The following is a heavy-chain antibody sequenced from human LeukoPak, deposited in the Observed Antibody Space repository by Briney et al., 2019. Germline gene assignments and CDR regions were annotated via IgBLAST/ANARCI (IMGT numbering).Heavy chain of an antibody. V-gene: IGHV4-38-2*01. Sequence: SETLSLTCAVSGYSISSGYYWGWIRQPPGKGLEWIGTIYRSGSTYYNSSLQSRVTISVDTSKNQFSLKLSSVTAADTAVYYCARGRPYQLLSYWFDPWGQGTLVTVSS. CDR2: IYRSGST. J-gene: IGHJ5*02. D-gene: IGHD6-6*01. CDR3: ARGRPYQLLSYWFDP. CDR1: GYSISSGYY.